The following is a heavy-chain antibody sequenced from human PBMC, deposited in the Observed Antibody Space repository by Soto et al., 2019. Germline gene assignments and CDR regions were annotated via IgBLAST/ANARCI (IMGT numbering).Heavy chain of an antibody. CDR3: ASNRRYSYGYPTAYYYGMDV. Sequence: SETLSLTCAVYGGSFSGYYWSWIRQPPGKGLEWIGEINHSGSTNYNPSLKSRVTISVDTSKNQFSLKLSSVTAADTAVYYCASNRRYSYGYPTAYYYGMDVWGQGTTVTVSS. D-gene: IGHD5-18*01. J-gene: IGHJ6*02. CDR2: INHSGST. CDR1: GGSFSGYY. V-gene: IGHV4-34*01.